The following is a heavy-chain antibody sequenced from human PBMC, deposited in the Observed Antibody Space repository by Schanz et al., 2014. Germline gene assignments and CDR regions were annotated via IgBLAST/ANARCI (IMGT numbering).Heavy chain of an antibody. D-gene: IGHD3-10*01. CDR1: GYTFSSYG. V-gene: IGHV1-18*01. Sequence: QVQLVQSGAEVKKPGASVKVSCKASGYTFSSYGITWVRQAPGQGLEWMGWINGYNGHTLYAQKFQGRVTMTRDTYTSTVYRELSSLRSEDAAVYYSARDGGEVVRGVIEGVNHYYYGMDVWGQGTTVTVAS. CDR2: INGYNGHT. J-gene: IGHJ6*02. CDR3: ARDGGEVVRGVIEGVNHYYYGMDV.